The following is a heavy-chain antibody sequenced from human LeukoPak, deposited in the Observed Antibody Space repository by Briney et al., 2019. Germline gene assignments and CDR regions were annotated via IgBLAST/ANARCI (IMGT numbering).Heavy chain of an antibody. CDR3: ARGGASSIPFDP. CDR1: GGSFSSGSYY. D-gene: IGHD2-2*01. Sequence: PSETLSLTCTVSGGSFSSGSYYWSWIRQPPGKGLEWIGFTHNSGSTKYNPSLMSRVTISVDTSKNQFSLKLSSVTAAETAVYYCARGGASSIPFDPWGQGTLVTVSS. J-gene: IGHJ5*02. CDR2: THNSGST. V-gene: IGHV4-61*01.